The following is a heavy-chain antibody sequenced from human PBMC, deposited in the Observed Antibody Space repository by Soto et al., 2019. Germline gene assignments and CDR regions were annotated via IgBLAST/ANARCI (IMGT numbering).Heavy chain of an antibody. V-gene: IGHV1-69*10. J-gene: IGHJ6*02. Sequence: RASVKVSCKTSGDNFKKNVFTWVRQAPGQGLEWMGGTIPALGKTHYIEKFQGRVTITVDDATGTVYMEVRDLTSEDTAIYYCARGPFRPSAMDVWGQGTTVTVSS. CDR3: ARGPFRPSAMDV. D-gene: IGHD3-10*01. CDR1: GDNFKKNV. CDR2: TIPALGKT.